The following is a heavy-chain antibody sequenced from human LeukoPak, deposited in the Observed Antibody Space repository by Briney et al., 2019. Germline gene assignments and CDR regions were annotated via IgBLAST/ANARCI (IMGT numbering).Heavy chain of an antibody. V-gene: IGHV1-2*02. D-gene: IGHD3-9*01. J-gene: IGHJ4*02. Sequence: ASVKVSCKASGYTFTGYYMHWVRQAPGQGLEWLGWINPNSGGTKYSQKFQGRVTMTRDTSISTAYMALSRLRSDDTAVYYCARAYILTGYSSGFDYWGQGTLVTVSS. CDR1: GYTFTGYY. CDR3: ARAYILTGYSSGFDY. CDR2: INPNSGGT.